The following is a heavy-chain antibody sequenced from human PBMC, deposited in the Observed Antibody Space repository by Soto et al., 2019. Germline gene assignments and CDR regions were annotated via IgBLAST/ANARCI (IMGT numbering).Heavy chain of an antibody. CDR3: ARARSRVILEWLLNNWFDP. CDR1: GYTFTSYG. CDR2: ISAYNGNT. V-gene: IGHV1-18*04. Sequence: QVQLVQSGAEVKKPGASVKVSCKASGYTFTSYGISWVRQAPGQGLEWMGWISAYNGNTNYAQKLQGRVTMTTDTSTSPAYMELRSLRSDDTAVYYCARARSRVILEWLLNNWFDPWGQGTLVTVSS. D-gene: IGHD3-3*01. J-gene: IGHJ5*02.